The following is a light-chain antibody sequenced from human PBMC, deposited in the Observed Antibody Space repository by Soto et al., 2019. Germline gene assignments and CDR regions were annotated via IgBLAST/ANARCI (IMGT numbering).Light chain of an antibody. Sequence: EIVLSESPCTLSLTPGERATLSCRASQSVSSSYLAWYQQKPGQAPRLLIYGASSRATGIPDRFSGSGSGTDFTLTISRLEPEDFAVYYCQQYGSSFGGGTKVDI. CDR1: QSVSSSY. CDR3: QQYGSS. CDR2: GAS. J-gene: IGKJ4*01. V-gene: IGKV3-20*01.